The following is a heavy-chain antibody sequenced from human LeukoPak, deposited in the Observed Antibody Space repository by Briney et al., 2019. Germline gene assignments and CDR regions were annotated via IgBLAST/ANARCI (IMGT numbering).Heavy chain of an antibody. CDR3: AKDLMASYYYDSSG. CDR2: IRNDGSDK. CDR1: GYTFSTSG. J-gene: IGHJ4*02. D-gene: IGHD3-22*01. V-gene: IGHV3-30*02. Sequence: GGSLRLSCAASGYTFSTSGMSWVRQSPGKGLEWVAFIRNDGSDKYYVDSVKGRFTISRDNSKNTLYLQMNSLRAEDTAVYYCAKDLMASYYYDSSGCGQGTLVIVSS.